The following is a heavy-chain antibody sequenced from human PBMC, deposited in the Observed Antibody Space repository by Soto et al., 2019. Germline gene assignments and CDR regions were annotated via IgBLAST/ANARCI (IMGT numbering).Heavy chain of an antibody. Sequence: PGGSLRLSCAASGFTFNTYAMSWVRQAPGKGLEWVSAISDSGGRTYYVDSVKGRFTISRDNSKNTLYLQMSSLRAEDTAVYFCAKELVNSGWTYFDYWGQGTLVTVSS. V-gene: IGHV3-23*01. CDR1: GFTFNTYA. D-gene: IGHD6-19*01. CDR2: ISDSGGRT. CDR3: AKELVNSGWTYFDY. J-gene: IGHJ4*02.